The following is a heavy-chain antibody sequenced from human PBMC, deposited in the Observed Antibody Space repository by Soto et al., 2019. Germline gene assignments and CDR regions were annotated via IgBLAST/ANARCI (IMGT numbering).Heavy chain of an antibody. J-gene: IGHJ6*02. D-gene: IGHD1-1*01. CDR3: SWDRRAYNLWNENYVYGMDV. V-gene: IGHV1-69*01. CDR1: GGTFRTYA. Sequence: QVQLVQSGPEVKKPGSSVKVSCKASGGTFRTYAVSWVRRAPGHGLEWLGGIIPAHDTPNYAPRFEGRVTITADESTNTAYMELNSVTSDDTAVYYGSWDRRAYNLWNENYVYGMDVWGQGTTVSVSS. CDR2: IIPAHDTP.